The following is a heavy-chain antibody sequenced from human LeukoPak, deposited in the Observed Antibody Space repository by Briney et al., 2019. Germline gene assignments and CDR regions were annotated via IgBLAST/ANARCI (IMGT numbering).Heavy chain of an antibody. D-gene: IGHD6-13*01. CDR3: AFVPGIAAAGPREKDAFDI. Sequence: ASVKVSCKASGYTFTGYYMHWVRQAPGQGLEWMGWINPNSGGTNYAQKFQGRVTMTEDTSTDTAYMELSSLRSEDTAVYYCAFVPGIAAAGPREKDAFDIWGQGTMVTVSS. V-gene: IGHV1-2*02. CDR2: INPNSGGT. CDR1: GYTFTGYY. J-gene: IGHJ3*02.